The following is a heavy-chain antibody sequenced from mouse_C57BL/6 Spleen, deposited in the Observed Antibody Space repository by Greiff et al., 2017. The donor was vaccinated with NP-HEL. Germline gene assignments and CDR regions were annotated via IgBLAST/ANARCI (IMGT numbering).Heavy chain of an antibody. CDR2: IRNKANGYTT. V-gene: IGHV7-3*01. Sequence: EVNVVESGGGLVQPGGSLSLSCAASGFTFTDYYMSWVRQPPGKALEWLGFIRNKANGYTTEYSASVKGRFTISRDNSQSILYLQMNALRAEDSATYYCARYFAGFAYWGQGTLVTVSA. CDR1: GFTFTDYY. CDR3: ARYFAGFAY. J-gene: IGHJ3*01.